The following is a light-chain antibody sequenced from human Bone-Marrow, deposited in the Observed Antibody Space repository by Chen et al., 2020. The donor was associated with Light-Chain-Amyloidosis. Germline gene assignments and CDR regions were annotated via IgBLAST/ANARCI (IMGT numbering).Light chain of an antibody. J-gene: IGLJ1*01. CDR3: SSYTITNTLV. Sequence: QSALTHPASVSGSPGQSLTFSRTGTSSDVGGDNHVSWYQQHPDKAPKLMIYEVTNRPSWVPDRFSGSKSDNTASLTISGLQTEDEADYFCSSYTITNTLVFGSGTRVTVL. V-gene: IGLV2-14*01. CDR2: EVT. CDR1: SSDVGGDNH.